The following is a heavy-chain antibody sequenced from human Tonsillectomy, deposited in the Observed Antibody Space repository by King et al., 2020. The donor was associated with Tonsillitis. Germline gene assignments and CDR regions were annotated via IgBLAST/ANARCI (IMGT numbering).Heavy chain of an antibody. V-gene: IGHV4-38-2*01. CDR2: IYHSGST. D-gene: IGHD5-12*01. Sequence: QLQESGPGLVKPSETLSLTCAVSGNSINSGYYWGWIRQPPGKWLEWIGSIYHSGSTYYNPSLKSRVTISVDTSKNQFSLRLSSVTAADTAVYYCAQSGLYSGYDLGEYYFDYWGQGTLVTVSS. CDR3: AQSGLYSGYDLGEYYFDY. CDR1: GNSINSGYY. J-gene: IGHJ4*02.